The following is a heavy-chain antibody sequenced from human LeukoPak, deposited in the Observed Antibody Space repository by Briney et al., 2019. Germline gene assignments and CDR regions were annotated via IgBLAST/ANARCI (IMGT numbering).Heavy chain of an antibody. CDR3: ARAKSRGNDYTNFDY. CDR2: IIAYNGNT. CDR1: GYTFTSYG. Sequence: GASVKVSCKASGYTFTSYGISWVRQAPGQGLEWMGWIIAYNGNTNYAQKLQGRVTMTTDTSTSTAYMELRSLRSDDTAVYYCARAKSRGNDYTNFDYWGQGTLVTVSS. V-gene: IGHV1-18*01. D-gene: IGHD4-11*01. J-gene: IGHJ4*02.